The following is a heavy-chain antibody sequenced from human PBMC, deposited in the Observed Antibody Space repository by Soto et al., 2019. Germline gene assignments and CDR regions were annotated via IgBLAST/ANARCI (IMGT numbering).Heavy chain of an antibody. Sequence: SETLSLTCTASGGSISSYYWSWIRQPPGKGLEWIGYIYYSGSTNYNPSLKSRVTISVDTSKNQFSLKLSSVTAADTAVYYCARHDGNYYDSSGYYPDWFDPWGQGTLVTVS. J-gene: IGHJ5*02. CDR1: GGSISSYY. CDR3: ARHDGNYYDSSGYYPDWFDP. V-gene: IGHV4-59*08. D-gene: IGHD3-22*01. CDR2: IYYSGST.